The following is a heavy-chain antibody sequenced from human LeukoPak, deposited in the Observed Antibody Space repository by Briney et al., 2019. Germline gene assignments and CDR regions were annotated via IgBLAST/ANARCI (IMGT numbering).Heavy chain of an antibody. CDR3: ARQTGAGLFILP. CDR1: GGPISTSNSY. J-gene: IGHJ4*02. V-gene: IGHV4-39*01. CDR2: IYYSGNT. Sequence: SETLSLTCAVSGGPISTSNSYWGWVRRPPGKGLEWVGSIYYSGNTYYNPSLKSRVTISVDPSMNQFSLLLTSVSVADTAVYYCARQTGAGLFILPGGQGTLVTVSS. D-gene: IGHD3-3*01.